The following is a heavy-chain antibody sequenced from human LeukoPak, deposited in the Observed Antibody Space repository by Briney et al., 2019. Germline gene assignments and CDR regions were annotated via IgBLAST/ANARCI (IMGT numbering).Heavy chain of an antibody. Sequence: QPGGSLRLSCAASGFTFSSYGMHWVRQAPGKGLEWVAVISYDGSNKYYADSVKGRFTISRDDSKNTLYLQMNSLRAEDTAVYYCAKEQGDYGDYGYDYWGQGTLVTVSS. CDR2: ISYDGSNK. CDR3: AKEQGDYGDYGYDY. V-gene: IGHV3-30*18. CDR1: GFTFSSYG. D-gene: IGHD4-17*01. J-gene: IGHJ4*02.